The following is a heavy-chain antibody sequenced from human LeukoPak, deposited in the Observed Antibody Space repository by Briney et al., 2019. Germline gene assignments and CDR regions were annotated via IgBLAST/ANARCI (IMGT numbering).Heavy chain of an antibody. CDR2: ISSSSTYI. J-gene: IGHJ6*02. V-gene: IGHV3-21*01. CDR1: GFSFSNYN. D-gene: IGHD2-15*01. CDR3: ARERPGGFRECSGGSCRYYYYVLDV. Sequence: GGSLRLSCAASGFSFSNYNMNWVRQAPGKGREWVSCISSSSTYIYYADSVKGRFTISRDNAKNPLYLQMDSLRAEDTAVYYCARERPGGFRECSGGSCRYYYYVLDVWGQGATVTVSS.